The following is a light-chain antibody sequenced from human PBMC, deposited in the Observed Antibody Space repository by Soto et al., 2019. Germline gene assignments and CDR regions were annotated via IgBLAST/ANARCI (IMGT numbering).Light chain of an antibody. J-gene: IGKJ4*01. V-gene: IGKV3-15*01. CDR2: DTS. Sequence: EILLTQSPVTLSVSPGARATLSCRASQSLTSNLAWYQQRPGQAPRLLIYDTSTRATDVPARFSGSGSGTEFTLTIASRQSEEFAVYYCQQYNHWPRMLSFGGGTRVEL. CDR3: QQYNHWPRMLS. CDR1: QSLTSN.